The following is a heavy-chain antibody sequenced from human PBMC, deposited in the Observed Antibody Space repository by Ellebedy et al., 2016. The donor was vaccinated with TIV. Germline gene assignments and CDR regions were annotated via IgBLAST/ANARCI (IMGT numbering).Heavy chain of an antibody. CDR1: GFTFSSYW. D-gene: IGHD2-2*03. CDR2: INSDGSST. Sequence: GESLKISCAASGFTFSSYWMHWVRQPPGKGLEWVSRINSDGSSTSYADSVKGRFTISRDNAKNTLYLQMNSLRAEDTAVYYCAGEWMRGMDVWGQGTTVTVSS. CDR3: AGEWMRGMDV. V-gene: IGHV3-74*01. J-gene: IGHJ6*02.